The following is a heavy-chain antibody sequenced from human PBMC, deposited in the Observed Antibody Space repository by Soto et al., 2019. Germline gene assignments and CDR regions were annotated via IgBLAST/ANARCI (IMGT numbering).Heavy chain of an antibody. D-gene: IGHD3-10*01. CDR2: ISGSGGST. Sequence: PGGSLRLSCAASGFTFSSYSMSWVRQAPGKGLEWVSAISGSGGSTYYADSVKGRFTISRDNSKNTLYLQMDSLRAEDTAVYYCAKDYYGSGSYHDYWGQGTLVTVSS. V-gene: IGHV3-23*01. CDR1: GFTFSSYS. CDR3: AKDYYGSGSYHDY. J-gene: IGHJ4*02.